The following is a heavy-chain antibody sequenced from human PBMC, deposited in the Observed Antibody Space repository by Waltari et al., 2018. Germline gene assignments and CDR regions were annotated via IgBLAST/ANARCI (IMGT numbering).Heavy chain of an antibody. D-gene: IGHD3-3*01. V-gene: IGHV3-7*01. CDR1: GLTFNNW. Sequence: EVQLVESGGGLVQPGGARRLACAASGLTFNNWMSWVRQAPGKGVEWVANIKPDGSEKNYADSVKGRFTISIDNVKNSLYLQMNSLSLEDTAVYYCARELHWSARDYWGQGTLVTVSS. CDR2: IKPDGSEK. J-gene: IGHJ4*02. CDR3: ARELHWSARDY.